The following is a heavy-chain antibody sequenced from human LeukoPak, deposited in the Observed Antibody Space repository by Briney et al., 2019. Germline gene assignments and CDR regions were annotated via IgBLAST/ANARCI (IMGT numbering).Heavy chain of an antibody. D-gene: IGHD6-25*01. CDR2: IKQDGSEK. J-gene: IGHJ4*02. CDR1: GFSFNNYR. Sequence: GGSLRLSCVASGFSFNNYRMTWVRQAPGKGLEWVANIKQDGSEKQYVDSVKGRFAISRDNAKKSLYLQINTLGAEDTAVYYCVRRPHIAATSYWGQGTLVTVSS. V-gene: IGHV3-7*03. CDR3: VRRPHIAATSY.